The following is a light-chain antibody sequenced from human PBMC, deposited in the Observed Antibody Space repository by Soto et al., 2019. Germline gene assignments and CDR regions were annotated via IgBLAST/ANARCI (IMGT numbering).Light chain of an antibody. Sequence: QSALTQPPSASGSPGQSVTISCTGTSSDVGGYNYVSWYQQHPGKAPRLMVYEVTKRPSGVPARFSGSKSGNTASLTVSGLQAEDGADYYCSSHGGINNVVFGGGTKVTVL. CDR3: SSHGGINNVV. V-gene: IGLV2-8*01. J-gene: IGLJ3*02. CDR1: SSDVGGYNY. CDR2: EVT.